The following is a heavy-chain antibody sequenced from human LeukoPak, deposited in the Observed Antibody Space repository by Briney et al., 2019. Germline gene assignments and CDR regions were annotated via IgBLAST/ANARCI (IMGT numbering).Heavy chain of an antibody. Sequence: GGSLRLSCAASGFTFSDYYMSWIRQAPGKGLEWVSYSSSSGSTIYYADSVKGRFTISRDNAKNSLYLQMNSLRAEDTAVYYCARFGESLYYYGMDVWGQGTTVTVSS. D-gene: IGHD3-10*01. CDR1: GFTFSDYY. V-gene: IGHV3-11*01. CDR2: SSSSGSTI. J-gene: IGHJ6*02. CDR3: ARFGESLYYYGMDV.